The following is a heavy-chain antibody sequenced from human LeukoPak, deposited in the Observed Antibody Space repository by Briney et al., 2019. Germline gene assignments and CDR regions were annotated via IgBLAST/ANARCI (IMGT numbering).Heavy chain of an antibody. D-gene: IGHD6-13*01. CDR2: ISGSGDTT. Sequence: GGSLRLSCAASGFTFNNYAMTWVRQAPGKGLEWVSGISGSGDTTYYADSVKGRFTISRDNAKNSLYLQMNSLRAEDTALYYCAKDRAAAGHYYYYGMDVWGQGTTVTVSS. CDR3: AKDRAAAGHYYYYGMDV. CDR1: GFTFNNYA. J-gene: IGHJ6*02. V-gene: IGHV3-23*01.